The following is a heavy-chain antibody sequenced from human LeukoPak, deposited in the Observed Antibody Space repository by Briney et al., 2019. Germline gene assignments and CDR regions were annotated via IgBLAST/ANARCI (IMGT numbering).Heavy chain of an antibody. CDR1: GGSISSSSYY. CDR3: ARPLRGAGPSAFDI. D-gene: IGHD6-19*01. V-gene: IGHV4-39*07. J-gene: IGHJ3*02. Sequence: SETLSLTCTVSGGSISSSSYYWGWIRQPPGKGLEWIGSIYYSGSTYYNPSLKSRVTISVDTSKNQFSLKLSSVTAADTAVYYCARPLRGAGPSAFDIWGQGTMVTVSS. CDR2: IYYSGST.